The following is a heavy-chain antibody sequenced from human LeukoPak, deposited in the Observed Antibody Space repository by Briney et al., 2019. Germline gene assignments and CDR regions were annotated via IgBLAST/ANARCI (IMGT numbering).Heavy chain of an antibody. J-gene: IGHJ6*02. CDR1: GGTFSSYA. V-gene: IGHV1-69*04. D-gene: IGHD3-10*01. Sequence: GASVKVSCKASGGTFSSYAISWVRQAPGQGLDWMGRIIPILGIANYAQKFQGRVTITADKSTSTAYMELSTLRSEDTAVYYCARGTMVRGVVVWGQGTTVTVSS. CDR3: ARGTMVRGVVV. CDR2: IIPILGIA.